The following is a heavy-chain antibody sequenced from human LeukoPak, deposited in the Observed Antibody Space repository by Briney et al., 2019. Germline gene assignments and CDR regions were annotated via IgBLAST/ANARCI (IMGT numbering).Heavy chain of an antibody. CDR3: ARDPVCSSTSCYPRWSDP. Sequence: SVKVSCKASGGTFSSYAISWVRQAPGQGLEWMGGIIPIFGTANYAQKFQGRVTITTDESTSTAYMELSSLRSEDTAVYYCARDPVCSSTSCYPRWSDPWGQGTLVTVSS. CDR2: IIPIFGTA. J-gene: IGHJ5*02. V-gene: IGHV1-69*05. CDR1: GGTFSSYA. D-gene: IGHD2-2*01.